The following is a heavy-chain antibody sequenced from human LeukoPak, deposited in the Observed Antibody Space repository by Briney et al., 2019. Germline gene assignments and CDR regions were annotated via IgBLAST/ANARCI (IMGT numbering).Heavy chain of an antibody. J-gene: IGHJ4*02. D-gene: IGHD1-14*01. Sequence: SETLSLTCTVSGGSISSGSYYWGWIRQPPGKGLEWIGNIYYSGSTYYNPSLKSRVSISVDTSKNQFSLKLTSVTATDTAVYYCARAPEYGLYYFDYWGQGTLVTVSS. CDR2: IYYSGST. CDR1: GGSISSGSYY. V-gene: IGHV4-39*07. CDR3: ARAPEYGLYYFDY.